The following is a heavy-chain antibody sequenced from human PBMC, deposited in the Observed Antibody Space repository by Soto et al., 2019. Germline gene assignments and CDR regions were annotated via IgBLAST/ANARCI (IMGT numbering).Heavy chain of an antibody. J-gene: IGHJ4*02. CDR3: ARESEDLTSNFDY. V-gene: IGHV3-21*06. CDR1: GFTFTRYS. Sequence: GGSLRLSCAASGFTFTRYSMNWVRQAPGKGLECVSSISSTTNYIYYGDSMKGRFTISRDNAKNSLYLEMNSPRAEDTAVYYCARESEDLTSNFDYWGQGTLVTVYS. CDR2: ISSTTNYI.